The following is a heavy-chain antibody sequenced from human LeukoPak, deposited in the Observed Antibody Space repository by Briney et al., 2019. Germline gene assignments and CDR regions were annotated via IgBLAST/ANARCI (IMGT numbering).Heavy chain of an antibody. J-gene: IGHJ4*02. CDR2: ISGSGGST. CDR3: AKTIVGATRIQYYFDY. CDR1: GFTFSSYA. Sequence: GGSLRLSCAASGFTFSSYAMSWVRQAPGKGLEWVSAISGSGGSTYYADSVRGRFTISRDNSKNTLYLQMNSLRAEDTAVYYCAKTIVGATRIQYYFDYWGQGTLVTVSS. D-gene: IGHD1-26*01. V-gene: IGHV3-23*01.